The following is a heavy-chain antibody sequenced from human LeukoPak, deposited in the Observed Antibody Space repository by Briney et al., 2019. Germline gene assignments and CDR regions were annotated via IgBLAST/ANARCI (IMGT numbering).Heavy chain of an antibody. V-gene: IGHV3-23*01. D-gene: IGHD3-10*01. CDR2: ISGSGVTT. CDR3: AKDRDYYLVGFFDY. Sequence: RSGGSLRLSCAASGFTFSSYAMSWVRQAPGKGLEWVSAISGSGVTTYYADSVKGRFTIPRDNSKNTLYLQMNSLRAEDTALYYCAKDRDYYLVGFFDYWGQGTLVTVSS. CDR1: GFTFSSYA. J-gene: IGHJ4*02.